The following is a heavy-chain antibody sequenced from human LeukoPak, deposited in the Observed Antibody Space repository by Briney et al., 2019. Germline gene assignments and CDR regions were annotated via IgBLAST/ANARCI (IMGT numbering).Heavy chain of an antibody. D-gene: IGHD3-22*01. V-gene: IGHV3-15*01. CDR3: TTDPDYYDSSGYINDY. J-gene: IGHJ4*02. Sequence: AGGSLRLSCAASGFIFSSYWMSWVRQAPGKGLEWVGLIKSKTDGGTTDYAAPVKGRFTISRDESKNTLYLQMNSLKTEDTAVYYCTTDPDYYDSSGYINDYWGQGTLVTVSS. CDR2: IKSKTDGGTT. CDR1: GFIFSSYW.